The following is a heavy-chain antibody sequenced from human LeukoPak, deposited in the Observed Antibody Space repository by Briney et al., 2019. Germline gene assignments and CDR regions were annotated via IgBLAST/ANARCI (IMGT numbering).Heavy chain of an antibody. CDR2: IYYTGST. V-gene: IGHV4-39*07. J-gene: IGHJ4*02. CDR1: RGSISSSTYY. Sequence: SETLSLTCTVSRGSISSSTYYWSWVRQPPGKGLEWIPSIYYTGSTYYNPSLKSRVTISLDMSKNEFSLTMSSVTAADTAVYFCTAEKNGISHYWGQGTQVSVSS. CDR3: TAEKNGISHY. D-gene: IGHD2-8*01.